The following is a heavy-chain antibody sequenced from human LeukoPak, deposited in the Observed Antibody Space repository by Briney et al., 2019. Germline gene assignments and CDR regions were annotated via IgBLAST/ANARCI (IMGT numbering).Heavy chain of an antibody. CDR1: GFTFSSYA. V-gene: IGHV3-23*01. CDR3: AKVPPPVYDFWSGYPNYFDY. CDR2: ISGSGGST. J-gene: IGHJ4*02. D-gene: IGHD3-3*01. Sequence: GGSLRLSCAASGFTFSSYAMSWVRQAPGKGLEWVSAISGSGGSTYYADSVKGRFTIFRDNSKNTLYLQMNSLRAEDTAVYYCAKVPPPVYDFWSGYPNYFDYWGQGTLVTVSS.